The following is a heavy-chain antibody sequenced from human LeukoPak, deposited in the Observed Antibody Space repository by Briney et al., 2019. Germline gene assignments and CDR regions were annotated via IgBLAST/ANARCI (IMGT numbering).Heavy chain of an antibody. V-gene: IGHV4-39*07. CDR1: GGSISSSSYY. CDR3: ASGYFENYNYYAMDV. J-gene: IGHJ6*02. CDR2: IYYSGST. Sequence: PSETLSLTCTVSGGSISSSSYYWGWIRQPPGKGLEWIGSIYYSGSTYYNPSLKSRVTISVDTSKNQFSLKLSSVTAADTAIYYCASGYFENYNYYAMDVWGQGTTVTVSS. D-gene: IGHD3-9*01.